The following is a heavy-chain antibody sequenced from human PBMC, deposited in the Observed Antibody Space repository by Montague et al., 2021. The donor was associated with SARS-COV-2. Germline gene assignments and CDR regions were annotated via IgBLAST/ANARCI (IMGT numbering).Heavy chain of an antibody. J-gene: IGHJ4*02. CDR1: GFTFSSYT. V-gene: IGHV3-21*01. D-gene: IGHD6-19*01. CDR3: AREKGIAVAGTDY. CDR2: ITSRSSDT. Sequence: SLRLSCAGSGFTFSSYTMNWVRQAPGKGLEWVSSITSRSSDTFYADSVKGRFTISRDNAKNSLYLQMNSLRAVDTAVYYCAREKGIAVAGTDYWGQGTLLTVSS.